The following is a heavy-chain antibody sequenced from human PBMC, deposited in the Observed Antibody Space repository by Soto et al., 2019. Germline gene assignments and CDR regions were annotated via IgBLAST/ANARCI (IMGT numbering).Heavy chain of an antibody. CDR2: ISGSGGST. CDR1: GFTFSNYA. J-gene: IGHJ5*02. Sequence: PGGSLRLSCAASGFTFSNYAMSWVRQAPGKGLEWVSAISGSGGSTFYADSVKGRFTISRDNSKNTLYLQINSLRSEDTAVYYCARSVVVITTVSWFDPWGQGTLVTVSS. D-gene: IGHD3-22*01. V-gene: IGHV3-23*01. CDR3: ARSVVVITTVSWFDP.